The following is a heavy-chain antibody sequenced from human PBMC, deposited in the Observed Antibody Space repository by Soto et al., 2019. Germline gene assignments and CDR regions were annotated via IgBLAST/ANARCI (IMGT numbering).Heavy chain of an antibody. CDR2: ISYDGSNK. CDR3: AKDAVVGAQHT. Sequence: PGGSLRLSCAASGFTFSSYGMHWVRQAPGKGLEWVAVISYDGSNKYYADSVKGRFTISRDNSKNTLYLQMNSLRAEDTAVYYCAKDAVVGAQHTWGQGTLVTVSS. D-gene: IGHD2-15*01. V-gene: IGHV3-30*18. J-gene: IGHJ5*02. CDR1: GFTFSSYG.